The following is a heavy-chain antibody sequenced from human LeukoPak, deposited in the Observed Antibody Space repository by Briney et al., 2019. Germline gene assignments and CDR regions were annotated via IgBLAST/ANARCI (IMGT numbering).Heavy chain of an antibody. CDR2: IKDDGSEK. D-gene: IGHD1-26*01. CDR3: ASDSGSYYGHDY. J-gene: IGHJ4*02. V-gene: IGHV3-7*01. Sequence: GGSLRLSCVVSGFPFSNYWMNWVRQGPGKGLEWVANIKDDGSEKYYVDSVKGRFTISRDNTKASLYLQMNSLRADDTAVYYCASDSGSYYGHDYWGQGTLVTVSS. CDR1: GFPFSNYW.